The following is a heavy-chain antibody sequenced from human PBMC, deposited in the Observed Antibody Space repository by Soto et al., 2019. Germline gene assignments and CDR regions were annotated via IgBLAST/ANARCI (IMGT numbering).Heavy chain of an antibody. J-gene: IGHJ4*02. CDR1: GITFSNYG. V-gene: IGHV3-33*01. CDR2: IWYDGRDK. D-gene: IGHD3-10*01. Sequence: QVQLVESGGGLVQPGRSLRLSCAASGITFSNYGTHWVRQAPGKGLEWVAVIWYDGRDKYYADSVKGRFTISRDNSKNTLYLQMNLLPADDTAVYYCVSVYGYLDNWGQGTLVTVSS. CDR3: VSVYGYLDN.